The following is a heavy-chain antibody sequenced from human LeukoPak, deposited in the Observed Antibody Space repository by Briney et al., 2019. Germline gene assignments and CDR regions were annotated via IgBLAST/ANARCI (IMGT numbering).Heavy chain of an antibody. CDR3: VRQRGASGTINHFDP. V-gene: IGHV5-51*01. J-gene: IGHJ5*02. CDR1: GYSFTTYW. D-gene: IGHD3-10*01. Sequence: GESLKISCKTSGYSFTTYWIGWVRQMPGTGLEWVGAIYPDDSDTRYSPSFQGQVVISANRSIRTAYLQWNTLKTSDTAMYYCVRQRGASGTINHFDPWGQGTLVTVSS. CDR2: IYPDDSDT.